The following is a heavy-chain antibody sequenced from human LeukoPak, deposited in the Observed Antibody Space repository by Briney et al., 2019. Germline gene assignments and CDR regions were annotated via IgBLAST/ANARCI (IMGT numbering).Heavy chain of an antibody. D-gene: IGHD1-1*01. Sequence: GASLQISCKGSAYSFTSYWIGCLRRLPAKGRVWMGIIYPGDYDTRYSPSFQGQVTISADKSISTAYLQWSSLKASDTAMYYCAVSNEGTTQFDYWGQGTLVTVSS. CDR2: IYPGDYDT. J-gene: IGHJ4*02. V-gene: IGHV5-51*01. CDR1: AYSFTSYW. CDR3: AVSNEGTTQFDY.